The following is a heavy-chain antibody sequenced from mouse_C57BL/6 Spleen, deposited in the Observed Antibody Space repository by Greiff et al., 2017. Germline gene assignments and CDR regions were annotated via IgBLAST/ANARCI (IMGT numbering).Heavy chain of an antibody. V-gene: IGHV5-9-1*02. CDR3: TREDYDRGAY. Sequence: DVKLEESGEGLVKPGGSLKLSCAASGFTFSSYAMSWVRQTPEKRLEWVAYISSGGDYIYYADTVKGRFTISRDNARNTLYLQMSSLKSEDTAMYYCTREDYDRGAYWGQGTLVTVSA. CDR1: GFTFSSYA. CDR2: ISSGGDYI. D-gene: IGHD2-3*01. J-gene: IGHJ3*01.